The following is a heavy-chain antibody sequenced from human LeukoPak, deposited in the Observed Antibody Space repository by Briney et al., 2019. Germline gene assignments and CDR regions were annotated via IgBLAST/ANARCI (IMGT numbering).Heavy chain of an antibody. CDR2: IIPILGIA. Sequence: SVKVSCKASGYTFTGYYMHWVRQAPGQGLEWMGRIIPILGIANYAQKFQGRVTITADKSTSTAYMELSSLRSEDTAVYYCARSLLYYDILTGPSGYWGQGTLVTVSS. CDR3: ARSLLYYDILTGPSGY. D-gene: IGHD3-9*01. CDR1: GYTFTGYY. J-gene: IGHJ4*02. V-gene: IGHV1-69*02.